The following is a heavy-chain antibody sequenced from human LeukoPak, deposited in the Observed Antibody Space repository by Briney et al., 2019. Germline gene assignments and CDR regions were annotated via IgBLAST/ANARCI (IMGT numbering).Heavy chain of an antibody. J-gene: IGHJ4*02. CDR1: GFTFSGYG. CDR2: ISYDGSNK. Sequence: GGSLRLSCAASGFTFSGYGMHWVRQAPGKGLEWVALISYDGSNKYHADSVKGRFTISRNNSKNTLYLQMSSLRVEDTAVYYCAKTQGSSWYGADYWGQGTLVTVSS. V-gene: IGHV3-30*18. CDR3: AKTQGSSWYGADY. D-gene: IGHD6-13*01.